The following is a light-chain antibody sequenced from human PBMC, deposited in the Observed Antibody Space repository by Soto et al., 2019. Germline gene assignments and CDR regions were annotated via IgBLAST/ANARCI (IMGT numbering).Light chain of an antibody. CDR2: EVN. J-gene: IGLJ1*01. Sequence: QSVLTQPASVSGSPGQSITISCTGTSSDIGSYNRVSWYQQPPGTAPKLIIYEVNNRPSGVPDRFSGSKSGNTASLTISGLQDDQEADYYCNSFKSSSTLVFGTGTKVTV. CDR3: NSFKSSSTLV. CDR1: SSDIGSYNR. V-gene: IGLV2-18*02.